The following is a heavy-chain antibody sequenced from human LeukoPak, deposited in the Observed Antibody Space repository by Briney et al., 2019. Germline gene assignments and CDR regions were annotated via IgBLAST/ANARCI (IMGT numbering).Heavy chain of an antibody. V-gene: IGHV4-4*07. Sequence: PSQTLSLTRTVSGASITTYYWSWIPQPPGKGLEYICQIHSSGSANYNPSLKSRVAMSLDASKSQFSLTVSSVTSADTAIYYCARDIPDVGATHYFVYWGQGSLLTVSS. D-gene: IGHD1-26*01. CDR1: GASITTYY. J-gene: IGHJ4*02. CDR3: ARDIPDVGATHYFVY. CDR2: IHSSGSA.